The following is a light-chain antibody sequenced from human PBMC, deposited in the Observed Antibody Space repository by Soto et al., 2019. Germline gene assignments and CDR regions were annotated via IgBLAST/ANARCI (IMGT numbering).Light chain of an antibody. V-gene: IGLV2-14*01. CDR2: EVS. Sequence: QSVLTQPASVSGSPGQSITISCTGTSSDVGGYDYVSWYQQHPGKAPKLMIYEVSNRPSGVSNRFSGSRSGNTASLTISGLQAEDEADYYCQSFDRSNRGVFGTGTKVTVL. J-gene: IGLJ1*01. CDR1: SSDVGGYDY. CDR3: QSFDRSNRGV.